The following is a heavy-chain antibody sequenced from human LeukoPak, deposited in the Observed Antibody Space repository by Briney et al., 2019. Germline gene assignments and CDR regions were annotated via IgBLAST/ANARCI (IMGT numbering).Heavy chain of an antibody. Sequence: GGSLGLSCAASGFTFSSYSMNWVRQAPGKGLEWVSYISSSSSTIYYADSVKGRFTISRDNAKNSLYLQMNGLRAEDTAVYFCASMLAVPAAIPDASSDYWGQGTLVTVSS. D-gene: IGHD2-2*02. CDR2: ISSSSSTI. CDR3: ASMLAVPAAIPDASSDY. CDR1: GFTFSSYS. V-gene: IGHV3-48*01. J-gene: IGHJ4*02.